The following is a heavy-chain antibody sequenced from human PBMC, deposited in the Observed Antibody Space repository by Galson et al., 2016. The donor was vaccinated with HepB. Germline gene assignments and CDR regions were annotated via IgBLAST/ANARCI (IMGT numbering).Heavy chain of an antibody. V-gene: IGHV3-64*02. CDR2: ITSNGDNT. J-gene: IGHJ5*02. CDR3: AREALRCSGDCGDL. Sequence: SLRLSCAASGFTFSSYAMHWVRQAPGKGLEYVSAITSNGDNTYYAASVRGRFIISRDDAQNSLFLQMNNVRADDTAIYYCAREALRCSGDCGDLWGQGTLVTVAS. CDR1: GFTFSSYA. D-gene: IGHD2-21*02.